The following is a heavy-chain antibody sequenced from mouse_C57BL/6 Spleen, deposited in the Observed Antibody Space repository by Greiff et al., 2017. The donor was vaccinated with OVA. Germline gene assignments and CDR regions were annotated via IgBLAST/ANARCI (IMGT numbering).Heavy chain of an antibody. CDR1: GYTFTGYW. CDR3: ARGGIYDGYPYWYFDV. D-gene: IGHD2-3*01. J-gene: IGHJ1*03. CDR2: ILPGSGST. Sequence: LQESGAELMKPGASVKLSCKAPGYTFTGYWIEWVKQRPGHGLEWIGEILPGSGSTNYNEKFKGKATFTADTSSNTAYMQLSSLTTEDSAIYYCARGGIYDGYPYWYFDVWGTGTTVTVSS. V-gene: IGHV1-9*01.